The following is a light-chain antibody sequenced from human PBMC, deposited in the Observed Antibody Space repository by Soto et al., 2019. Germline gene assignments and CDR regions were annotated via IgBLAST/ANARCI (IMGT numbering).Light chain of an antibody. CDR2: GNT. J-gene: IGLJ2*01. CDR1: TSNIGSNT. Sequence: QSVLTQPPSASGTPGQRVTVSCSGTTSNIGSNTVNWYQQFPGTAPKLLIYGNTERPSGVPDRFSGSKSGTSASLAISGLQSEDEAAYYCEAWDDSLNGYVVFGGGTKITVL. V-gene: IGLV1-44*01. CDR3: EAWDDSLNGYVV.